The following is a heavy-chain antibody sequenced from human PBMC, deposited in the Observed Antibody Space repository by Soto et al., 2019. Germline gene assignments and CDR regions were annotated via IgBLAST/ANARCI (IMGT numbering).Heavy chain of an antibody. D-gene: IGHD2-8*02. V-gene: IGHV1-2*02. CDR3: ARDTGRSLASARFDD. CDR1: GYTFTGYY. J-gene: IGHJ4*02. Sequence: QVQLVQSGAEVKKPGASVKVSCEASGYTFTGYYIHWVRQAPGQGLEWMGWINPDSGVTNNAQKFQGRVTMTGDTSISTAYVELSRLRSDDTAVYYCARDTGRSLASARFDDWGQGTLVTVSS. CDR2: INPDSGVT.